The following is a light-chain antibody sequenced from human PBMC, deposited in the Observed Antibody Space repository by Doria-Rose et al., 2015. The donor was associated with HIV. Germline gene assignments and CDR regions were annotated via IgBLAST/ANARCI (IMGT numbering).Light chain of an antibody. CDR1: QGIRND. V-gene: IGKV1-6*02. J-gene: IGKJ1*01. CDR2: AAS. Sequence: AIQMTQSPSSLSASVGDRVTITCRASQGIRNDLDWYQQKPEKAPKLLIYAASRLQSGVPSRFSGSGSGTDFTLTISSLQPEDFATYYCLQDYNLWTFGQGTKVEIK. CDR3: LQDYNLWT.